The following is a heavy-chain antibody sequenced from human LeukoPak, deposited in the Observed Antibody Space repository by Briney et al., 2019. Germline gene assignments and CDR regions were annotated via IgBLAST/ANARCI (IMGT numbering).Heavy chain of an antibody. CDR3: AKDLRYSGSPRAFDI. CDR1: GLTFSSYA. V-gene: IGHV3-23*01. Sequence: PGGSLRLSRAASGLTFSSYAMTWVRHPPAKGRQWVSAVPGIGAHTYYADSVKGRFTISRDNSKNTLYLQMHSLRAEDTAVYYCAKDLRYSGSPRAFDIWGQGTMVTVSS. J-gene: IGHJ3*02. CDR2: VPGIGAHT. D-gene: IGHD1-26*01.